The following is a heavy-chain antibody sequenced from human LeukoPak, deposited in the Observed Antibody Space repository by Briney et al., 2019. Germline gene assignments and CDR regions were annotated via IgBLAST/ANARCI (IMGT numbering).Heavy chain of an antibody. CDR2: INNDGSTK. CDR1: GFNLGPFW. D-gene: IGHD3-10*01. V-gene: IGHV3-74*01. Sequence: GGSLRLSCAASGFNLGPFWMHWVRQPPGKGLVWISHINNDGSTKVYADSVKGRFAISRDNAKNTLYLQMYSLRADDTAVYYCARDRGYPDSFNIWGEGTMVTVSS. CDR3: ARDRGYPDSFNI. J-gene: IGHJ3*02.